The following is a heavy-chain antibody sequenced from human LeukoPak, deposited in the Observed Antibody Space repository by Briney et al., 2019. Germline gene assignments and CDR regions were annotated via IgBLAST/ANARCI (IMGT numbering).Heavy chain of an antibody. V-gene: IGHV3-33*06. J-gene: IGHJ4*02. CDR2: IWSDGTEK. D-gene: IGHD4-11*01. CDR3: AKDAQRGFDYSNSLEY. Sequence: GGSLRLSCAASGFTYGHYGMHWVRQAPGKGLEWVAVIWSDGTEKYYADAVKGRFTISRDNSRNTLYLQMNSLRGEDTAVYYCAKDAQRGFDYSNSLEYWGQGTLVTVSS. CDR1: GFTYGHYG.